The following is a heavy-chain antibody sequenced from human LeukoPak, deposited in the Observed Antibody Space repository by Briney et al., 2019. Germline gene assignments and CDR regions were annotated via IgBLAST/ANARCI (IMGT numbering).Heavy chain of an antibody. D-gene: IGHD3-22*01. J-gene: IGHJ4*02. CDR2: ISGSGGST. CDR1: GFTFSSYA. Sequence: GGSLRLSCAASGFTFSSYAMSWVRQAPGKGLEWVSAISGSGGSTYYADSVKGRFTISRDNSKNTLYLQMNSLRAEDTAVYYCAKALSNRITMIVVSGWGQGTLVTVSS. V-gene: IGHV3-23*01. CDR3: AKALSNRITMIVVSG.